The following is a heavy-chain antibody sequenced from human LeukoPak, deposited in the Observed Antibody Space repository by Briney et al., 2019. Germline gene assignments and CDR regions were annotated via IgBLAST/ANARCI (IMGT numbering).Heavy chain of an antibody. CDR2: IRYDGSNK. J-gene: IGHJ4*02. CDR3: AKEVLGYYDSSGPSTSDY. CDR1: GFTFSSYG. D-gene: IGHD3-22*01. V-gene: IGHV3-30*02. Sequence: QPGGSLRLSCAASGFTFSSYGMHWVRQAPGKGLEWVAFIRYDGSNKYYADSVKGRFTISRDNSKNTLYLQMNSLRAEDTAVYYCAKEVLGYYDSSGPSTSDYWGQGTLVTVSS.